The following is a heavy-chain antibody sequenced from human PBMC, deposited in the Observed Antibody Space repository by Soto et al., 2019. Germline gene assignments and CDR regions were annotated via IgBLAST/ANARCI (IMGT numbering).Heavy chain of an antibody. V-gene: IGHV3-30-3*01. D-gene: IGHD5-18*01. CDR3: ARDGRGYSYGAIDY. Sequence: SLRLSCAASGFTFSSYAMHWVRQAPGKGLEWVAVISYDGSNKYYADSVKGRFTISRDNSKNTLYLQMNSLRAEDTAVYYCARDGRGYSYGAIDYWGQGTLVTVSS. CDR1: GFTFSSYA. J-gene: IGHJ4*02. CDR2: ISYDGSNK.